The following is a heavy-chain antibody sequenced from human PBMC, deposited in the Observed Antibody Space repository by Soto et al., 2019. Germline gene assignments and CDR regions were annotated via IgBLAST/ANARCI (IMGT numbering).Heavy chain of an antibody. Sequence: SETLSLTCTVSGGSISSSTYYWGWIRQPPGKGLEWIGNIYYSGSTYYNPSLKSRVTISVDTSKNQFSLKLSSVTAADTAMYFCARHARGSCYSWGQGTLVTVAS. J-gene: IGHJ4*02. CDR3: ARHARGSCYS. CDR1: GGSISSSTYY. D-gene: IGHD2-15*01. CDR2: IYYSGST. V-gene: IGHV4-39*01.